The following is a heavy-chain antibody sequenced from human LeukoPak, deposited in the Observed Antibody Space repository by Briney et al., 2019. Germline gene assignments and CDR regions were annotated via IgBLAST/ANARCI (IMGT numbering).Heavy chain of an antibody. V-gene: IGHV3-7*03. CDR2: INQDENHK. Sequence: PGGSLRLSCAASGFTFSSYNMNWVRQAPGKGLEWVASINQDENHKHYVTSVKGRFTISRDNVKNSVFLQLNALRAEDTAVYYCARSGPQGPDCHPYWGQGALVTVSS. J-gene: IGHJ4*02. D-gene: IGHD2-21*02. CDR3: ARSGPQGPDCHPY. CDR1: GFTFSSYN.